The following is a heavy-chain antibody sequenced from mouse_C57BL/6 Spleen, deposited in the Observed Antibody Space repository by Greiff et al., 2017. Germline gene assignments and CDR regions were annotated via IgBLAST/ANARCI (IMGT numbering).Heavy chain of an antibody. CDR3: ARGGGSSYGWYFDV. J-gene: IGHJ1*03. Sequence: QVQLKQPGAELVRPGSSVKLSCKASGYTFTSYWMDWVKQRPGQGLEWIGNIYPSDSETHYNQKFKDKATLTVDKSSSTAYMQLSSLTSEDSAVYYCARGGGSSYGWYFDVWGTGTTVTVSS. CDR2: IYPSDSET. V-gene: IGHV1-61*01. CDR1: GYTFTSYW. D-gene: IGHD1-1*01.